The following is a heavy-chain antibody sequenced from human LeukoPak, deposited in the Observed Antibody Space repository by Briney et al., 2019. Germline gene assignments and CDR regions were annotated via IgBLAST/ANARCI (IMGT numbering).Heavy chain of an antibody. CDR3: AKDHGGSPGDY. CDR1: GFTFSSYG. V-gene: IGHV3-30*18. D-gene: IGHD4-23*01. J-gene: IGHJ4*02. CDR2: ISYDGSNK. Sequence: PGGSLRLSCAASGFTFSSYGMHWVRQAPGKGLEWVAVISYDGSNKYYADSVKGRFTISRDNSKNTLYLQMNSLRAEDTAVYYCAKDHGGSPGDYWGQGTLVTVSS.